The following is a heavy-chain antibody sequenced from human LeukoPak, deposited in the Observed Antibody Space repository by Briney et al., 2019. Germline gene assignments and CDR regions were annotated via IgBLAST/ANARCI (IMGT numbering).Heavy chain of an antibody. Sequence: SETLSLTCTISGGSISSSSYYWGWIRQPPGRGLEWIGTIYYSGSAYYNPSLKSRVTISVDTSKSQFSLKLSSVTAADTAVYYCARQAWNYFDYWGQGTLVTVSS. J-gene: IGHJ4*02. CDR3: ARQAWNYFDY. CDR2: IYYSGSA. D-gene: IGHD1-1*01. V-gene: IGHV4-39*01. CDR1: GGSISSSSYY.